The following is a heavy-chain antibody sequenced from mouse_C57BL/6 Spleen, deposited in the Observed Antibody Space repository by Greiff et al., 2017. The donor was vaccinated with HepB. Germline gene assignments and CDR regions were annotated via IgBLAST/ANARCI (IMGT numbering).Heavy chain of an antibody. Sequence: EVKLVESGGGLVKPGGSLKLSCAASGFTFSSYAMSWVRQTPEKRLEWVATISDGGSYTYYPDNVKGRFTISRDNAKNNLYLQMSHLKSEDTAMYYCARDRAGVDYWGQGTTLTVSS. J-gene: IGHJ2*01. V-gene: IGHV5-4*01. D-gene: IGHD3-1*01. CDR2: ISDGGSYT. CDR1: GFTFSSYA. CDR3: ARDRAGVDY.